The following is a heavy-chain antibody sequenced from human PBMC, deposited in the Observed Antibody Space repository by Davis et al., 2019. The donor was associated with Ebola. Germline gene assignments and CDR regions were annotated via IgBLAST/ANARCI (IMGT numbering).Heavy chain of an antibody. CDR1: GYTFTSYA. J-gene: IGHJ4*02. V-gene: IGHV7-4-1*02. Sequence: ASVKVSCKASGYTFTSYAMNWVRQAPGQGLEWMGWINTNTGNPTYAQGFTGRFIFSLDTSVSTAYLQISSLKAEDTAVYYCARSTYYYDSSGYHFDYWGQGTLVTVSS. CDR3: ARSTYYYDSSGYHFDY. D-gene: IGHD3-22*01. CDR2: INTNTGNP.